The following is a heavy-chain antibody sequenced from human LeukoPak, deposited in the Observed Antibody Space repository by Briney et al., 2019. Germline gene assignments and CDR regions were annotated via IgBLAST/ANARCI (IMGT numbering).Heavy chain of an antibody. J-gene: IGHJ4*02. CDR1: GGSISGSSYY. Sequence: PSETLSLTCTVSGGSISGSSYYWGWIRQPPGKGLEWIGSIYYSGSTNYNPSLKSRVTISVDTSKNQFSLRLSSVTAADTAVYYCARAHAYSVFDHWGQGTLVTVSS. D-gene: IGHD4-11*01. CDR2: IYYSGST. V-gene: IGHV4-39*07. CDR3: ARAHAYSVFDH.